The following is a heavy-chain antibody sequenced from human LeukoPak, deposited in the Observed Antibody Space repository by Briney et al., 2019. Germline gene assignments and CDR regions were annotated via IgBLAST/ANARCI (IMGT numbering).Heavy chain of an antibody. D-gene: IGHD3-22*01. J-gene: IGHJ4*02. CDR2: ISGGGGTI. Sequence: HPGGSLRLSCAASEFTFSSYWMSWVRQAPGKGLEWVAYISGGGGTIYYADSVKGRFTISRDNAKNSLYLQMDSLRAEDTAVYYCARNQEIDYYDSSGFYWGVEYWGQGTLVTVSS. CDR3: ARNQEIDYYDSSGFYWGVEY. CDR1: EFTFSSYW. V-gene: IGHV3-48*01.